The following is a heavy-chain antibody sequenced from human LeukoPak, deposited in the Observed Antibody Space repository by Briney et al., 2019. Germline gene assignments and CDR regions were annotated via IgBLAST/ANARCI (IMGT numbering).Heavy chain of an antibody. CDR3: ARDERSCSGGSCYLNYMDV. Sequence: GRSLRLSCAASGFTFSSYGMHWVRQAPGKGLEWVAVISYDGSNKYYADSVKGRFTISRDNSKNTLFLQMNSLRAEDTALYYCARDERSCSGGSCYLNYMDVWGKGTTVTVSS. D-gene: IGHD2-15*01. CDR2: ISYDGSNK. CDR1: GFTFSSYG. J-gene: IGHJ6*03. V-gene: IGHV3-30*03.